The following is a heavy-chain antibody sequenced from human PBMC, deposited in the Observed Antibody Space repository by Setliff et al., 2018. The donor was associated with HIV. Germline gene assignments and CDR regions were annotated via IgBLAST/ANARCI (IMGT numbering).Heavy chain of an antibody. Sequence: PSETLSLTCTVSGDSINTHYWSWIRQPPGKGLEWIGCISHSGNTNFNPYLNSRVTISLDTSKNQFSLRLTSLTAADTAIYYCARSTVGAGASFPWGRGILVTAPQ. CDR1: GDSINTHY. CDR3: ARSTVGAGASFP. D-gene: IGHD1-26*01. CDR2: ISHSGNT. J-gene: IGHJ5*02. V-gene: IGHV4-59*11.